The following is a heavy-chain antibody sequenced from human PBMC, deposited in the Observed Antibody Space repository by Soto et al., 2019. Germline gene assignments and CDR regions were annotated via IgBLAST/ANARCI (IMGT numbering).Heavy chain of an antibody. CDR3: ATDYYCDY. Sequence: EVQLLESGGGLVQPGGSLRLSCAASGFTFSTYAMTWVRQAPGKGLEWVSLITGSGGGTYYADSVKGRFTISRDNSKNTLYLQMNSLRAEDTAVYYCATDYYCDYWGQGTLVTVSS. V-gene: IGHV3-23*01. CDR2: ITGSGGGT. CDR1: GFTFSTYA. J-gene: IGHJ4*02.